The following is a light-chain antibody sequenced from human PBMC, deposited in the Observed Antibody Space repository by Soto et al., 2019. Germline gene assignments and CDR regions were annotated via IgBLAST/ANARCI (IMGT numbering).Light chain of an antibody. CDR2: GAS. CDR1: QSVSSN. V-gene: IGKV3-15*01. CDR3: QQYYSWPWT. J-gene: IGKJ1*01. Sequence: EKVMTQSPATLSVSPGERATLSCRASQSVSSNLAWFQQKPGQAPRLLIYGASTRATGIPARFSGSGSGTEFNLTISSLQSEDFAVYYCQQYYSWPWTFGQGTKVEIK.